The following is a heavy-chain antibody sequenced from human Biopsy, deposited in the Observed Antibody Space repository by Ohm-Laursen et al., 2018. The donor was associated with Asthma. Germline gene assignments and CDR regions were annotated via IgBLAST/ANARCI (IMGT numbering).Heavy chain of an antibody. J-gene: IGHJ4*02. Sequence: SLRLSCAASGFTFSDYYMSWIRQAPGKGLEWVSYISSSGATIYYADSVRGRFTISRDNAKNSLYLQMNSLRAEDTAVYYCARVMELEILDYWGQGTLVTVSS. CDR2: ISSSGATI. D-gene: IGHD1-7*01. CDR1: GFTFSDYY. CDR3: ARVMELEILDY. V-gene: IGHV3-11*01.